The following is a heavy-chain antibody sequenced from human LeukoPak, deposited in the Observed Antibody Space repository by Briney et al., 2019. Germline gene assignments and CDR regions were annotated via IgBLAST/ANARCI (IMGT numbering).Heavy chain of an antibody. Sequence: SETLSLTCTVSSGSFNSYYWSWIRQPPGKGLEWIGYIYYSGSTNYNPSLKSRVTISVDTSKNQFSLKLSSVTAADTAVYYCARVPAAPRLYMDVWGQGTTVIVSS. V-gene: IGHV4-59*01. CDR1: SGSFNSYY. CDR2: IYYSGST. D-gene: IGHD2-2*01. CDR3: ARVPAAPRLYMDV. J-gene: IGHJ6*02.